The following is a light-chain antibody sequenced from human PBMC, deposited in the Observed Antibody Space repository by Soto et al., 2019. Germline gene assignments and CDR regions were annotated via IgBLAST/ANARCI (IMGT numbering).Light chain of an antibody. V-gene: IGKV3-20*01. Sequence: VLPQSPDTLSLSPGDRVTLSCRASQSVRSTFLAWYQQKPGQAPRLLIYGASNRATGIPDRFSGSASGTDFTLTNSRLEPDDSAVYYCQQYHDSPMNTFGQGTKLEIK. J-gene: IGKJ2*01. CDR3: QQYHDSPMNT. CDR1: QSVRSTF. CDR2: GAS.